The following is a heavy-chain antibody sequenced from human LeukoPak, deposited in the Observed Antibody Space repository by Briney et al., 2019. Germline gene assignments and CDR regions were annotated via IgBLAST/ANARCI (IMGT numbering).Heavy chain of an antibody. CDR3: ARDPDSSGWYNDWFDP. J-gene: IGHJ5*02. CDR2: IIPIFGTA. CDR1: GGTFSSYA. V-gene: IGHV1-69*05. D-gene: IGHD6-19*01. Sequence: SVKVSCKASGGTFSSYAISWVRQAPGQGLEWMGRIIPIFGTANYAQKFQGRVTITTDESTSTAYMELSSLRSEDTAVYYCARDPDSSGWYNDWFDPWGQGTLVTVSS.